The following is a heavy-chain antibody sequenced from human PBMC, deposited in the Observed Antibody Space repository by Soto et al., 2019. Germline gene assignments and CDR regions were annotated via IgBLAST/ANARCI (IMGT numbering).Heavy chain of an antibody. J-gene: IGHJ5*02. Sequence: ASVKVSCKASGYTFTSYYMHWVRQAPGQGLEWMGIINPSGSTSYAQKFQGRVTMTRDTSTSTVYMELSSLRSEDTAVYYCAFSLGFLVIRSWGQGTLVTVSS. V-gene: IGHV1-46*01. CDR1: GYTFTSYY. CDR2: INPSGST. CDR3: AFSLGFLVIRS. D-gene: IGHD3-9*01.